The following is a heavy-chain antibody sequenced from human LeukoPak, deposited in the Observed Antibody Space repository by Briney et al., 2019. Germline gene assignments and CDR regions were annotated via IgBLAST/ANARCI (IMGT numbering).Heavy chain of an antibody. Sequence: GRSLRLSCAASGFPFSSYAMHWVRQAPGKGLEWVAVISYDGSNKYYADSVKGRFTISRDNSKNTLYLQMNSLRAEDTAVYYCARDNYGDYALWGQGTLVTVSS. CDR2: ISYDGSNK. J-gene: IGHJ4*02. D-gene: IGHD4-17*01. V-gene: IGHV3-30-3*01. CDR3: ARDNYGDYAL. CDR1: GFPFSSYA.